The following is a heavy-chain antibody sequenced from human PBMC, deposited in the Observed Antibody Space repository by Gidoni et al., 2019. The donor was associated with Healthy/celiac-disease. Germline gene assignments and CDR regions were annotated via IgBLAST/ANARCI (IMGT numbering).Heavy chain of an antibody. CDR2: ISSSSSTI. D-gene: IGHD2-2*01. CDR1: GFTFSSYS. V-gene: IGHV3-48*02. CDR3: ARDRGYIVVVPAAQGGWFDP. Sequence: EVQLVESGGGLVQPGGSLRLSCAASGFTFSSYSMNWVRQAPGKGLEWVSYISSSSSTIYYADSVKGRFTISRDNAKNSLYLQMNSLRDEDTAVYYCARDRGYIVVVPAAQGGWFDPWGQGTLVTVSS. J-gene: IGHJ5*02.